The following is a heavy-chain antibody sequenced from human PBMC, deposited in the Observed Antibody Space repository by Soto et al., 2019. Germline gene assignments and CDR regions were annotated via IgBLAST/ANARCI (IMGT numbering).Heavy chain of an antibody. J-gene: IGHJ6*02. CDR2: IRSKANNYAT. Sequence: GGSLRLSCAASGFTFSGSAMRWVRQASGKGLEWVGRIRSKANNYATAYAASVEGRFTISRDDSKNTAYLQMNSLKTEDTAVYYCTNVVAADSSYFYYGMDVWGQGTTVTVSS. CDR3: TNVVAADSSYFYYGMDV. D-gene: IGHD2-2*01. CDR1: GFTFSGSA. V-gene: IGHV3-73*01.